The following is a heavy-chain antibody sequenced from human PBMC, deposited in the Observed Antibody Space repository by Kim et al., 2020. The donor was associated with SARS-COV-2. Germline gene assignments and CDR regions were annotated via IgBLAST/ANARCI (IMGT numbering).Heavy chain of an antibody. Sequence: GGSLRLSCAASGFTFSSYGMHWVRQAPGKGLEWVAVISYDGSNKYYADSVKGRFTISRDNSKNTLYLQMNSLRAEDTAVYYCARGGGAAAGGGLDYWGQG. D-gene: IGHD6-13*01. CDR1: GFTFSSYG. J-gene: IGHJ4*02. CDR2: ISYDGSNK. V-gene: IGHV3-33*05. CDR3: ARGGGAAAGGGLDY.